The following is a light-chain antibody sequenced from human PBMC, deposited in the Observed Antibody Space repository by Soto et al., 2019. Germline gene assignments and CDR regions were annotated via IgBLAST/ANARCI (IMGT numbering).Light chain of an antibody. V-gene: IGLV2-14*01. Sequence: QSALTQPASVSGSPGQTITISCTGTSSDVGDYNYVSWYQQHPGKAPKLMIYEVSNRPSGVSNRFSGSKSGNTASLTISGLQAEDEADYYCSSYTGYSTVVFGGGTKVTVL. J-gene: IGLJ2*01. CDR1: SSDVGDYNY. CDR2: EVS. CDR3: SSYTGYSTVV.